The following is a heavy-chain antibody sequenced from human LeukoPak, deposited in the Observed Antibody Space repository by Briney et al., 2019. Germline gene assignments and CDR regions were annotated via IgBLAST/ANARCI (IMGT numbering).Heavy chain of an antibody. Sequence: ASVNVSCKASGYTFTIYGISLVRQAPRQGLEWMGWISAYNGNTNYAQKLQGRVTMTTDTSTSTAYMELRSLRSDDTAVYYCARKVGYFDWFATYQEFDPWGQGTLVTVSS. CDR3: ARKVGYFDWFATYQEFDP. D-gene: IGHD3-9*01. CDR2: ISAYNGNT. V-gene: IGHV1-18*01. CDR1: GYTFTIYG. J-gene: IGHJ5*02.